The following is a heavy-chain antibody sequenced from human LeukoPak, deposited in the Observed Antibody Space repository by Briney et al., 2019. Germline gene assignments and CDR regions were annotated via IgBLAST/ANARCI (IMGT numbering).Heavy chain of an antibody. D-gene: IGHD5-24*01. J-gene: IGHJ4*02. CDR1: GFTFSSYW. CDR2: IKEDGSAK. CDR3: ARDMGWLQYDY. Sequence: GGSRRLSCTASGFTFSSYWMSWVRQAPGKGLEWVANIKEDGSAKYYVDSVKGRFTISRDNAKNSLYLQMNSLRAEDTAVYYCARDMGWLQYDYWGQGTLVTVSS. V-gene: IGHV3-7*01.